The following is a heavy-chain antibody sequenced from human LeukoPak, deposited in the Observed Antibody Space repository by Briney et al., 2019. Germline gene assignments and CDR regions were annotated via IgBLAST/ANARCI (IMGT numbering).Heavy chain of an antibody. CDR2: ISYDGSNK. J-gene: IGHJ4*02. CDR3: ATYGVNWGYYFDY. Sequence: GGSLRLSCAASGFTFSSYARHWVRQAPGKGLEWVAVISYDGSNKYYADSVKGRFTISRDNSKNTLYLQMNSLRAEDTAVYYCATYGVNWGYYFDYWGQGTLVTVSS. V-gene: IGHV3-30*04. D-gene: IGHD4-23*01. CDR1: GFTFSSYA.